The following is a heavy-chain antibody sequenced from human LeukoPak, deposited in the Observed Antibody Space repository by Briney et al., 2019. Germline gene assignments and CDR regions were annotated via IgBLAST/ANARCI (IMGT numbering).Heavy chain of an antibody. D-gene: IGHD5-24*01. V-gene: IGHV1-46*01. CDR2: FNPSGGST. Sequence: ASVTVSCKASGYTFSSYYMHWVRQAPGQGLEWMGVFNPSGGSTSYAQKFQGRVTMTRDTSTSTVYMELSSLRSDDAAVYYCARVRDGYNDAFDIWGQGTMVTVSS. CDR3: ARVRDGYNDAFDI. J-gene: IGHJ3*02. CDR1: GYTFSSYY.